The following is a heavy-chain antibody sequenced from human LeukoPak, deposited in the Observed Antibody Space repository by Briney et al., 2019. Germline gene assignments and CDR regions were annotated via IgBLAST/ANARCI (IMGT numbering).Heavy chain of an antibody. Sequence: GGSLRLSCEASGFTFSDYSMAWVRQAPGKGLEWVSSISSSSSYIYYADSVKGRFTISRDNAKNSLYLQMNSLRAEDTAVYYCAGGAGSFDYWGQGTLVTVSS. CDR1: GFTFSDYS. V-gene: IGHV3-21*01. CDR2: ISSSSSYI. CDR3: AGGAGSFDY. D-gene: IGHD5-12*01. J-gene: IGHJ4*02.